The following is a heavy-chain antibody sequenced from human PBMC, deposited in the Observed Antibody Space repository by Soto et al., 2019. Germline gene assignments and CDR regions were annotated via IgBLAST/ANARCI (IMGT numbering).Heavy chain of an antibody. D-gene: IGHD5-12*01. CDR3: ASDPFSGYDRGYFDH. V-gene: IGHV3-48*02. J-gene: IGHJ4*02. CDR2: IGGSGSAT. Sequence: VQLVESGGTLVQPGGSLRLSCVASGFTFNSFNMNWVRQAPGKGLEWVSYIGGSGSATYYADSVKGRFTISRDNAKNSLYLQMNSLRDADTAMYYSASDPFSGYDRGYFDHWGQGTLVTVSS. CDR1: GFTFNSFN.